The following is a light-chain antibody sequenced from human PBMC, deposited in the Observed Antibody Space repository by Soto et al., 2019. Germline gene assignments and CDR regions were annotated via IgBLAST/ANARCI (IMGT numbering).Light chain of an antibody. J-gene: IGKJ1*01. CDR2: DAS. CDR1: QSISSW. Sequence: DIQMTQSPSTLSASVGDRVTITCRASQSISSWLAWYQQKPGKAPKLLIYDASSLESGVPSRFSGSGSGTEFTLTSSSLHPDDFATYYCQQYNRYWTFGQGTKVEIK. V-gene: IGKV1-5*01. CDR3: QQYNRYWT.